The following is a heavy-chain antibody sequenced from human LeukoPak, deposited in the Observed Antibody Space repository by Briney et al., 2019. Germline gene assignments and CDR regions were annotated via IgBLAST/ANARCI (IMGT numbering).Heavy chain of an antibody. CDR3: TRDHQLGIGIDY. J-gene: IGHJ4*02. CDR1: GFTVSSTY. Sequence: GGSLRLSCAASGFTVSSTYMSWVRQAPGKGLEWVSLLYSDGTTQYADSVRGRFTISRDTSRNTMYLQMNILRAEDTAVYYCTRDHQLGIGIDYWGQGTLVTVSS. V-gene: IGHV3-53*01. D-gene: IGHD6-13*01. CDR2: LYSDGTT.